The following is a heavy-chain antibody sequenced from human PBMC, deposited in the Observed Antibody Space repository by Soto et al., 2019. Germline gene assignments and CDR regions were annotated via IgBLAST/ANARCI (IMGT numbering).Heavy chain of an antibody. Sequence: EVQLVESGGGLVQPGGSLRLSCAASGFTFSSYSMNWVRQAPGKGLEWVSYISSSSSTIYYADSVKGRFTISRDNAKNSLYRQMNSLRAEDTAVYYCARGGGTYDFWSTRGYYFDYWGQGTLVTVSS. V-gene: IGHV3-48*01. CDR1: GFTFSSYS. D-gene: IGHD3-3*01. CDR3: ARGGGTYDFWSTRGYYFDY. J-gene: IGHJ4*02. CDR2: ISSSSSTI.